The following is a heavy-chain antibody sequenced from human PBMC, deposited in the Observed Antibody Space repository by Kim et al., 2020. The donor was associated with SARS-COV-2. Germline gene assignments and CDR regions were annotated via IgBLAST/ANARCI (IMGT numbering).Heavy chain of an antibody. V-gene: IGHV3-23*01. CDR3: AKGARGGLQSPYFDY. Sequence: STQGRFTISRDNSKNTLYLQRNSLRAEDTAVYYCAKGARGGLQSPYFDYWGQGTLVTVSS. D-gene: IGHD3-10*01. J-gene: IGHJ4*02.